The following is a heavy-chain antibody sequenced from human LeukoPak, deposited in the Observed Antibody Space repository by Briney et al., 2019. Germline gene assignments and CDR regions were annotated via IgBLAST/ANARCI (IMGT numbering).Heavy chain of an antibody. CDR3: AKKIDSGSYPLDY. J-gene: IGHJ4*02. CDR1: GFTFSSYG. D-gene: IGHD3-10*01. CDR2: ISGSGGST. Sequence: GGTLRLSCAASGFTFSSYGMSWVRQAPGKGLEWVSAISGSGGSTYYADSVKGRFTISRDNSKNTLYLQMNSLRAEDTAVYYCAKKIDSGSYPLDYWGQGTLVTISS. V-gene: IGHV3-23*01.